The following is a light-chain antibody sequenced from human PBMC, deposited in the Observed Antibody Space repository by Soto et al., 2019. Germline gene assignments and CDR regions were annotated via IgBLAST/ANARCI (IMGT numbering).Light chain of an antibody. CDR1: SSDVGSYNL. Sequence: QSALTQPASVSGSPGQSITISCTGTSSDVGSYNLVSWYQQHPGKAPKLVIYEGDKWPSGVSNRFSGSKSGNTASLTISGLQAEDEADYYCCSYAGGSTLVFGGGTK. J-gene: IGLJ2*01. CDR3: CSYAGGSTLV. CDR2: EGD. V-gene: IGLV2-23*01.